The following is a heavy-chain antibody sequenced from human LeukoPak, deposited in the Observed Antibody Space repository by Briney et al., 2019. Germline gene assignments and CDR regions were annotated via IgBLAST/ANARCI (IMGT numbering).Heavy chain of an antibody. Sequence: PSETLSLTCSVSGGSISSSSYYWGWIRQPPGKGLEWIGSIYYSGSTYYNPSLKSRVTISVDTSKNQFSLKLSSVTAADTAVYYCARVPSGSYQYYFDYWGQGTLVTVSS. CDR2: IYYSGST. J-gene: IGHJ4*02. CDR1: GGSISSSSYY. CDR3: ARVPSGSYQYYFDY. D-gene: IGHD1-26*01. V-gene: IGHV4-39*01.